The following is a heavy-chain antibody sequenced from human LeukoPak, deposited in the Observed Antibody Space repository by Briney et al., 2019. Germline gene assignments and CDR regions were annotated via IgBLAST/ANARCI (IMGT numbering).Heavy chain of an antibody. CDR2: IKEDGSEI. J-gene: IGHJ4*02. CDR1: GFTFSTYW. D-gene: IGHD3-10*01. V-gene: IGHV3-7*01. Sequence: GGSLRLSCAASGFTFSTYWMGWVRQAPGTGLGWVANIKEDGSEIYYVDAVKGRFSISRHNAKTSLYLQMHSLSVADTGLYYCVTDQTGRHPYFFDYWGQGTLVTVSA. CDR3: VTDQTGRHPYFFDY.